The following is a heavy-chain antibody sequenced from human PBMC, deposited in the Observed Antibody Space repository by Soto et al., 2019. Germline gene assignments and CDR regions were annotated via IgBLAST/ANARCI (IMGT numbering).Heavy chain of an antibody. J-gene: IGHJ5*02. Sequence: QVQLVQSGAEVKKPGASVKVSCKASGYTFTSYAMHWVRQAPGQRLEWMGWINAGNGNTKYSQKFQGRVTITRDTSASTAYMELSSLSSEDTAVYYCARDPYDRGWFDPWGQGTLVTVSS. CDR2: INAGNGNT. V-gene: IGHV1-3*01. CDR1: GYTFTSYA. D-gene: IGHD2-8*01. CDR3: ARDPYDRGWFDP.